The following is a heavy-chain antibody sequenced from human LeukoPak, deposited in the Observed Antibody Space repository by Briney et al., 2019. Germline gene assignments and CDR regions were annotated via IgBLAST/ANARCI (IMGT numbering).Heavy chain of an antibody. D-gene: IGHD3-22*01. CDR1: GGSISSYY. CDR2: IYTSGST. J-gene: IGHJ4*02. CDR3: ARGGYYDSSGYYIYFDY. V-gene: IGHV4-4*07. Sequence: SETLSLTCTVSGGSISSYYWSWIRQPAGKGLEWIGRIYTSGSTNYNPSLKSRVTMSVDTSKNQFSLKLSSVTAADTAVYYCARGGYYDSSGYYIYFDYWGQGTLVTVSS.